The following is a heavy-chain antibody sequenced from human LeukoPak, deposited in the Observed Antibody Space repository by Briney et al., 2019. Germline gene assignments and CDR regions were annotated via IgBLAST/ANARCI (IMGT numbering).Heavy chain of an antibody. CDR2: INHSGST. D-gene: IGHD1-1*01. CDR3: ASRLLNNWNDSFRIFDY. V-gene: IGHV4-34*01. Sequence: GSLRLSCAASGFXVSSNYMSWIRQPPGKGLEWIGKINHSGSTNYNPSLKSRVTISVDTSKNQFSLKLSSVTAADTAVYYCASRLLNNWNDSFRIFDYWGQGTLVTVSS. J-gene: IGHJ4*02. CDR1: GFXVSSNY.